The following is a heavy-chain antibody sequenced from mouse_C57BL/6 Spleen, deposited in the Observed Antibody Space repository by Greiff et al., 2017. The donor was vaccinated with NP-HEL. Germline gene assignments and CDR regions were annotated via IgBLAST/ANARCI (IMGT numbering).Heavy chain of an antibody. V-gene: IGHV1-69*01. CDR1: GYTFTSYW. D-gene: IGHD2-3*01. J-gene: IGHJ3*01. CDR2: IDPSDSYT. CDR3: ARRYDGYYAWFAY. Sequence: VQLQQPGAELVMPGASVKLSCKASGYTFTSYWMHWVKQRPGQGLEWIGEIDPSDSYTNYNQKFKGKSTLTVDKSSSTAYMQLSSLTAEDSAVYYCARRYDGYYAWFAYWGQGTLVTVSA.